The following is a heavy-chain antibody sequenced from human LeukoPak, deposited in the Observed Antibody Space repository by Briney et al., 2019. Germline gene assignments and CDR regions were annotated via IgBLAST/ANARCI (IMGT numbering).Heavy chain of an antibody. CDR2: INHSGST. CDR1: GGSFSGYY. J-gene: IGHJ4*02. Sequence: PSETLSLTCAVYGGSFSGYYWSWIRQPPGKGLEWIGEINHSGSTNYNPSLKSRVTISVDTSKSQFSLKLSSVTAADTAVYYCARACGYYDSSGYRDNFDYWGQGTLVTVSS. CDR3: ARACGYYDSSGYRDNFDY. V-gene: IGHV4-34*01. D-gene: IGHD3-22*01.